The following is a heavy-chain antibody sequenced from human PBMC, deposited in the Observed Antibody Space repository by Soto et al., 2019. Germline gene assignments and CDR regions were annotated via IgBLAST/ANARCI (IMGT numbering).Heavy chain of an antibody. CDR3: AKDFGAWSDS. J-gene: IGHJ5*02. V-gene: IGHV3-30*18. Sequence: QVHLVESGGGVVQPGRSLTISCVGSGFAFSTYGMHWVRQAPAKGLEWVALISYDGTDKYYADSVQGRFSISRDNSKHTVSLQMHSLRPEDTAVYYCAKDFGAWSDSWGQGTLVNFSS. CDR2: ISYDGTDK. CDR1: GFAFSTYG. D-gene: IGHD6-19*01.